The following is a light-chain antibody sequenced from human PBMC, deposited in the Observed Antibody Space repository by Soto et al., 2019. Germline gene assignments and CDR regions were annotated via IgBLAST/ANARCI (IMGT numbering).Light chain of an antibody. V-gene: IGKV1-39*01. Sequence: DIQLTQSPSSLSASVGDRVTITCRASQSISSYLNWYQQKPGQAPKLLIYAASSLQSGVPSRFSGSGSGTDFTLTISRLEPEDFAVYYCQQYGSSRTFGQGTKV. J-gene: IGKJ1*01. CDR1: QSISSY. CDR3: QQYGSSRT. CDR2: AAS.